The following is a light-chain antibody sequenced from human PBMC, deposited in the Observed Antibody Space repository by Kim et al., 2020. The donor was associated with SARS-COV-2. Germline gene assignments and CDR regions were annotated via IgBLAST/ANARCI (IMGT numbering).Light chain of an antibody. Sequence: ASVGAEVTITCRASQSIISHLSWYQQKPGKAPKLLIHAASSLHSGAPSRFSGRGSGTDFTLTITGLQPDDFATYYCHQDYSEPWTFGQGTKVDIK. CDR3: HQDYSEPWT. J-gene: IGKJ1*01. V-gene: IGKV1-39*01. CDR2: AAS. CDR1: QSIISH.